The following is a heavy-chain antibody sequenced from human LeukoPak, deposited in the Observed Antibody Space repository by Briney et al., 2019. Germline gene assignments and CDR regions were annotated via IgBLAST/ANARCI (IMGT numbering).Heavy chain of an antibody. CDR3: ARGIAARPYYYYYYMDV. J-gene: IGHJ6*03. CDR1: GFTFSSYA. V-gene: IGHV3-30*01. Sequence: GGSLRLSCAASGFTFSSYAMHWVRQAPGKGLEWVAVISYDGSNKYYADSVKGRFTISRDNSKNTLYLQINSLRAEDTAVYYCARGIAARPYYYYYYMDVWGKGTTVTVSS. CDR2: ISYDGSNK. D-gene: IGHD6-6*01.